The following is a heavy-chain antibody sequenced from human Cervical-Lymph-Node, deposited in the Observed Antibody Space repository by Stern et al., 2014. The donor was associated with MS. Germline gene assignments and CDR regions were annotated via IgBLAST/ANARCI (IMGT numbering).Heavy chain of an antibody. V-gene: IGHV3-21*01. D-gene: IGHD6-13*01. CDR1: GFTFSSYS. CDR2: ISSSSSYI. J-gene: IGHJ4*02. CDR3: ARDLRGSSWYDY. Sequence: EVHLVESGGGLVKPGGSLRLSCAASGFTFSSYSMNWVRQAPGKGLEWVSSISSSSSYIYYADSVKGRFTISRDNAKNSLYLQMNSLRAEDTAVYYCARDLRGSSWYDYWGQGTLVTVSS.